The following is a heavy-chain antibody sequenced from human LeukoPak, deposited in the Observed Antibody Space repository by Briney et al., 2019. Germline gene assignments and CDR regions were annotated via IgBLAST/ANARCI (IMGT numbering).Heavy chain of an antibody. J-gene: IGHJ4*02. CDR1: GFTFSSYG. CDR2: IWYDGSNK. Sequence: GGSLRLSCAASGFTFSSYGMHWVRQAPGKGLEWVAVIWYDGSNKYYADSVKGRFTISRDNSENTLYLQMNSLRAEDTAVYYCARDLAVAGTSPFGYWGQGTLVTVSS. V-gene: IGHV3-33*01. CDR3: ARDLAVAGTSPFGY. D-gene: IGHD6-19*01.